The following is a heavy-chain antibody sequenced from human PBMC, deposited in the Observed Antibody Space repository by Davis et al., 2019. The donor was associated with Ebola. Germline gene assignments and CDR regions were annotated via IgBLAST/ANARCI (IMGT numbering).Heavy chain of an antibody. CDR1: GDSISSSDW. Sequence: SETLSLTCAVSGDSISSSDWWSWVRQPPGKGLEWIGEIHHSIGTNYNPSLESRVTISVDTSKNQFSLKLSSVTAADTAVYYCHGATFYGMDVWGKGTTVTVSS. J-gene: IGHJ6*04. CDR3: HGATFYGMDV. D-gene: IGHD2/OR15-2a*01. CDR2: IHHSIGT. V-gene: IGHV4-4*02.